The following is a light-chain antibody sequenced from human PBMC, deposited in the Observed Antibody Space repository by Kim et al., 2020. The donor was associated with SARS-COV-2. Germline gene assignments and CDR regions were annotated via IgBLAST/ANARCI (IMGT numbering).Light chain of an antibody. J-gene: IGLJ1*01. Sequence: GQSITIPCTGTSSDVGSYNYVTWYQQHPGKAPKLMIYDVSNRPSGVSNRFSGSKSGNTASLTISGLQAEDEADYYCSSYTSSSTNVFGTGTKVTVL. CDR1: SSDVGSYNY. CDR2: DVS. CDR3: SSYTSSSTNV. V-gene: IGLV2-14*03.